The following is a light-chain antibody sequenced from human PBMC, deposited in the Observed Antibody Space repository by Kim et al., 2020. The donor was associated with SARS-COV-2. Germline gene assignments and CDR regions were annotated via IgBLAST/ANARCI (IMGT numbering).Light chain of an antibody. V-gene: IGKV3-15*01. J-gene: IGKJ1*01. Sequence: VSPGERVTPSCRASQTGSSNLAWYQQRPGRAPRMLIYDASTRATGIPARFSGSGSGTEFTLTISSLQSEDSAVYYCQQYNSWPQTFGQGTKVDIK. CDR3: QQYNSWPQT. CDR2: DAS. CDR1: QTGSSN.